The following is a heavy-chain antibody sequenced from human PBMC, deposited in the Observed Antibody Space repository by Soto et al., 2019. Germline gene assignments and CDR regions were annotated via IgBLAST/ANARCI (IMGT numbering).Heavy chain of an antibody. CDR1: GGSISSGGYS. D-gene: IGHD6-19*01. J-gene: IGHJ5*02. CDR3: ASAYSSGWYGWFDP. Sequence: PSETLSLTCAVSGGSISSGGYSWSWIRQPPGKGLEWIGCIYHSGSTYYNPSLKSRVTISVDTSKNQFSLKLSSVTAADTAVYYCASAYSSGWYGWFDPWGQGTLVTVSS. CDR2: IYHSGST. V-gene: IGHV4-30-2*03.